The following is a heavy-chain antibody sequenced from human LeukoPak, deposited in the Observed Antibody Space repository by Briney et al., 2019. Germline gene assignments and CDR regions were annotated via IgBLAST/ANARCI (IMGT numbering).Heavy chain of an antibody. V-gene: IGHV3-11*01. CDR3: ARSIGLTGGGVDV. CDR1: GFTFSDYN. J-gene: IGHJ6*02. CDR2: ITNGGSTI. Sequence: GGSLRLSCAASGFTFSDYNMNWVRQAPGKGLEWVSYITNGGSTIHHADSVKGRLTISRDNAKKTLYLQMNSLRAEDTAVYYCARSIGLTGGGVDVWGQGTTVTVSS. D-gene: IGHD3-9*01.